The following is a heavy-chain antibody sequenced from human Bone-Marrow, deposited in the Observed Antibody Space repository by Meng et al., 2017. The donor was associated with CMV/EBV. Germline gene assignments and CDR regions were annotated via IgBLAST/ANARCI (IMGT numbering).Heavy chain of an antibody. CDR3: ARIGSLYDSSGHWFGY. Sequence: GGSLRLSCAASGFTFSSYAMHWVRQAPGKGLEWVAIISYDGNKKYSAESVKGRFTISRDNSKNTLYLQMSGLRAEDTAVYYCARIGSLYDSSGHWFGYWGQGTLVTVSS. V-gene: IGHV3-30*04. J-gene: IGHJ4*02. CDR1: GFTFSSYA. CDR2: ISYDGNKK. D-gene: IGHD3-22*01.